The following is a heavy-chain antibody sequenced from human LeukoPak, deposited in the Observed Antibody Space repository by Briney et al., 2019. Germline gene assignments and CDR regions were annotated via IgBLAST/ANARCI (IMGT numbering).Heavy chain of an antibody. Sequence: SVKVSCKASGGTFSSYAISWVRQAPGQGLEWMGGIIPIFGTANYAQKFQGRVTITADESTSTAYMELSSLRSEDTAVYYCARDGLTGYCSSTSCYTMAYWGQGTLVTVSS. CDR2: IIPIFGTA. CDR3: ARDGLTGYCSSTSCYTMAY. CDR1: GGTFSSYA. V-gene: IGHV1-69*13. D-gene: IGHD2-2*02. J-gene: IGHJ4*02.